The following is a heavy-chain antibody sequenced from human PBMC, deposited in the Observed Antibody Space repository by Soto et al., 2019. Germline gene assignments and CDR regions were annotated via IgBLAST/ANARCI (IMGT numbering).Heavy chain of an antibody. J-gene: IGHJ6*02. D-gene: IGHD3-22*01. Sequence: QVQLVESGGGVVQPGRSLRLSCAASGFTFSSYAMHWVRQAPGKGLEWVAVISYDGSNKYYADSVKGRFTISRDNSKNTLYLQMNSLRAEDTAVYYCASLGEVVAPGPDYYYYYGMDVWGQGTTVTVSS. CDR3: ASLGEVVAPGPDYYYYYGMDV. CDR1: GFTFSSYA. CDR2: ISYDGSNK. V-gene: IGHV3-30-3*01.